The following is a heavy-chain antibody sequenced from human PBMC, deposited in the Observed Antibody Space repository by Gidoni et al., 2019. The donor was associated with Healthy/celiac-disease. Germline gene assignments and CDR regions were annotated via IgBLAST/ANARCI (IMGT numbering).Heavy chain of an antibody. V-gene: IGHV1-69*01. Sequence: QVQLVQSGAEVKKPGSSVKVSCKASGGPFSSYAISWVRQAPGQGLEWMGGIIPIFGTANYAQKFQGRVTITADESTSTAYMELSSLRSEDTAVYYCARDSKTGERRDGYNWGANYYYYYMDVWGKGTTVTVSS. D-gene: IGHD5-12*01. J-gene: IGHJ6*03. CDR3: ARDSKTGERRDGYNWGANYYYYYMDV. CDR1: GGPFSSYA. CDR2: IIPIFGTA.